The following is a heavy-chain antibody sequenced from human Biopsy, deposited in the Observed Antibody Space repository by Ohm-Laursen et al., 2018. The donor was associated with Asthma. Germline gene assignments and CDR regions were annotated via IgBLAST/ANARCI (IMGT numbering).Heavy chain of an antibody. J-gene: IGHJ4*02. V-gene: IGHV3-30-3*01. Sequence: SLRLSCAASGFTFSDYDMHWVRQAPGKGLEWVAVVSYDGGVAHYADSMKGRFTISRDNAKSTLYLQMNRLRTDDTAAYYCAKRRGYSDLTDFDHWGQGTLVTVSS. CDR1: GFTFSDYD. D-gene: IGHD3-3*01. CDR2: VSYDGGVA. CDR3: AKRRGYSDLTDFDH.